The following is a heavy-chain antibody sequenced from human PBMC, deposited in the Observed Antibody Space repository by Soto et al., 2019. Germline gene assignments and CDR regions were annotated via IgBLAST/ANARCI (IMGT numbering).Heavy chain of an antibody. Sequence: QVQLVESGGGVVQPGRSLRLSCAASGFTFSSYGMHWVRQAPGKGLEWVAVISYDGSNKYYADSVKGRFTISRDNSKNTLYLQMNSLRAEDTAVYYCAKDLIAVASGAFDIWGQGTMVTVSS. CDR3: AKDLIAVASGAFDI. CDR1: GFTFSSYG. CDR2: ISYDGSNK. V-gene: IGHV3-30*18. D-gene: IGHD6-19*01. J-gene: IGHJ3*02.